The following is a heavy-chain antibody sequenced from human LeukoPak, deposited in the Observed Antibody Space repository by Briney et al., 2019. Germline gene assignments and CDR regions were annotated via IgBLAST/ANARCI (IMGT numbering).Heavy chain of an antibody. V-gene: IGHV3-74*03. CDR1: GFTFSSYW. Sequence: AGGSLRLSCAASGFTFSSYWMHWVRQAPGKGLVWVSRMNSDGGSITYADSVKGRFTISRDNAKNTLYLQMNSLRVEDTAVYYCAREGRVSGYDFDCWGQGTLVTVSS. J-gene: IGHJ4*02. D-gene: IGHD5-12*01. CDR2: MNSDGGSI. CDR3: AREGRVSGYDFDC.